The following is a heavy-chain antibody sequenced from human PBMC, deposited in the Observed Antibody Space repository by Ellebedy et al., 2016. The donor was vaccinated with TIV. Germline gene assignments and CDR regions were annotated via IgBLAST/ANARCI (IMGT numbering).Heavy chain of an antibody. CDR3: SRETYNDVDLNLWGIFDM. Sequence: GESLKISCAASGFNVSINYMSWVRQAPGEGLEWVSVINRDGGTYYADSLKGRFTISRDNSKNTVFLQIKSLRAEDTAVYYCSRETYNDVDLNLWGIFDMWGQGTMVTVSS. V-gene: IGHV3-66*01. CDR1: GFNVSINY. CDR2: INRDGGT. D-gene: IGHD1-1*01. J-gene: IGHJ3*02.